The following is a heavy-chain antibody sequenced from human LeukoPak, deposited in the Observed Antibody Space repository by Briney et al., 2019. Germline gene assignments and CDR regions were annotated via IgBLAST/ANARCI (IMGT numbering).Heavy chain of an antibody. CDR2: ISYDGSNK. CDR3: ARDVLY. J-gene: IGHJ4*02. CDR1: GFTFSDYY. V-gene: IGHV3-30-3*01. Sequence: GGSLRLSCAASGFTFSDYYMSWVRQAPGKGLEWVAVISYDGSNKYYADSVKGRFTISRDNSKNTLYLQMNSLRAEDTAVYYCARDVLYWGQGTLVTVSS.